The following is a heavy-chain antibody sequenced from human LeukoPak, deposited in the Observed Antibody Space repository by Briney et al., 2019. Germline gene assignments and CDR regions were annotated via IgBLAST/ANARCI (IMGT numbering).Heavy chain of an antibody. CDR1: GGSISSSSYY. J-gene: IGHJ5*02. D-gene: IGHD5-24*01. CDR3: ARDRRWLRNLGWFDP. Sequence: SETLSLTCTVSGGSISSSSYYWGWIRQPPGKGLEWIGSIYYSGSTYYNPSLKSRVTISVDTSKNQFSLKLSSVTAADTAVYYCARDRRWLRNLGWFDPWGQGTLVTVSS. CDR2: IYYSGST. V-gene: IGHV4-39*07.